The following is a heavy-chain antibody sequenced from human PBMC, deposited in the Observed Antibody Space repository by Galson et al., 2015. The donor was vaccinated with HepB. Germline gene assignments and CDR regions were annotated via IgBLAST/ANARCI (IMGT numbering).Heavy chain of an antibody. CDR3: ARDVLSSWYEDYYYYGMDV. CDR1: GYTFTSYY. D-gene: IGHD6-13*01. V-gene: IGHV1-46*01. CDR2: INPSGGST. Sequence: SVKVSCKASGYTFTSYYMHWVRQAPGQGLEWMGIINPSGGSTSYAQKFQGRVTMTRDTSTSTVYMELSSLRSEDTAVYYCARDVLSSWYEDYYYYGMDVWGQGTTVTVSS. J-gene: IGHJ6*02.